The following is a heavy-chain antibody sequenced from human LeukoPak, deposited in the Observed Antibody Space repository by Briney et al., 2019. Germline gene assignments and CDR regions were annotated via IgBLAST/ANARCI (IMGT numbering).Heavy chain of an antibody. CDR2: ISPSGST. CDR1: GGSINGGNYY. D-gene: IGHD2-2*01. J-gene: IGHJ4*02. V-gene: IGHV4-61*02. Sequence: SETLSPTCTVSGGSINGGNYYWTWLRQPAGKGLEWIGRISPSGSTNHNPSLTSRVTISVDTSKNQFSLKLNFVTAADTAVYYCARVSYQEGVDYWGQGTLVTVSS. CDR3: ARVSYQEGVDY.